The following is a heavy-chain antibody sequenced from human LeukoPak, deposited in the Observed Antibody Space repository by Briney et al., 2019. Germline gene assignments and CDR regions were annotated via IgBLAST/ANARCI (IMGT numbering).Heavy chain of an antibody. CDR2: ISSGGGTI. Sequence: GGSLRLSCAASGFTFSSYEMNWVRQAPGKGLEWFSYISSGGGTIYYADSVKGRFTISRDNAKNSLYLQMNSLRAEDTAVYYCASRYPSLDWVFQEWGQGTLVTVSS. J-gene: IGHJ1*01. CDR3: ASRYPSLDWVFQE. D-gene: IGHD3-16*02. V-gene: IGHV3-48*03. CDR1: GFTFSSYE.